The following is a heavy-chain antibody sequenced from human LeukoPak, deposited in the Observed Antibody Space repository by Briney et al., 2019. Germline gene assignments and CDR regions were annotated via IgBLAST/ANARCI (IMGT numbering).Heavy chain of an antibody. Sequence: GESLKISCKASGHRFINYWIGWVRQMPGRGLEGMGIIHPADSDTLYSPSLQGQVTISPDKSISTVYLQWSSLQASDTAVYYCARRYFYSTEFDSWGQGTLVTVSS. J-gene: IGHJ5*01. CDR2: IHPADSDT. V-gene: IGHV5-51*01. CDR1: GHRFINYW. D-gene: IGHD3-22*01. CDR3: ARRYFYSTEFDS.